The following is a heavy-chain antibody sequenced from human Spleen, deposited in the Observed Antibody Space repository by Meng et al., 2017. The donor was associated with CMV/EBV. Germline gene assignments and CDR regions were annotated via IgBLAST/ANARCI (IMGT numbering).Heavy chain of an antibody. D-gene: IGHD4-11*01. CDR1: GYTFTGYY. CDR2: ISPYNGNT. CDR3: ARVTTVTTRRCYFDY. J-gene: IGHJ4*02. V-gene: IGHV1-18*04. Sequence: GGSLRLSCAASGYTFTGYYMHWVRQAPGQGLEWMGWISPYNGNTNYEQKFQGRVTMTTDTSTSTAYMELRSLRSDDTAVYYCARVTTVTTRRCYFDYWGQGTLVTVSS.